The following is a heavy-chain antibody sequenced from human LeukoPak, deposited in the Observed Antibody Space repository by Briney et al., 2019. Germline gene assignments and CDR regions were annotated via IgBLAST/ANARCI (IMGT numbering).Heavy chain of an antibody. Sequence: GGSLRLSCAASGFSFSHHGMNWVRQAPGKGLEWVSGIRTDGVRTYYADSVKGRFIISRDNSKNTVYLQMNSLSAEDAAVYYCVKDDGWVQYANWGQGTLVTVSS. V-gene: IGHV3-23*01. CDR2: IRTDGVRT. D-gene: IGHD5-24*01. J-gene: IGHJ4*02. CDR1: GFSFSHHG. CDR3: VKDDGWVQYAN.